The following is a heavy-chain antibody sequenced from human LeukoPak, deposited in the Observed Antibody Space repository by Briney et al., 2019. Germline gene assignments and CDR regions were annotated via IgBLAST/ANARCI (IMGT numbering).Heavy chain of an antibody. CDR1: GDSISVDNYY. Sequence: SETLSLTCTVSGDSISVDNYYWGWIRRPPGKGLESIVSIYYSGNTYYNPSLKSRVSISADTSKNQFSLKVTSVTAADTAVYYCARHVGHYYGSGTLPYYYDYWGQGTLVTVSS. V-gene: IGHV4-39*01. CDR2: IYYSGNT. CDR3: ARHVGHYYGSGTLPYYYDY. D-gene: IGHD3-10*01. J-gene: IGHJ4*02.